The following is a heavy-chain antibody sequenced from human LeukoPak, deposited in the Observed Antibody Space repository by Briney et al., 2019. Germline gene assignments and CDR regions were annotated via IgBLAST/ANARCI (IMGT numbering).Heavy chain of an antibody. J-gene: IGHJ4*02. Sequence: GGSLRLSCAASGFTFDDCAMHWVRQAPGKGLEWVSGISWNSGSIGYADSVKGRFTISRDNAKNSLYLQMNSLRAEDTALYYCARFTIFGVVGFDYWGQGTLVTVSS. CDR1: GFTFDDCA. V-gene: IGHV3-9*01. CDR3: ARFTIFGVVGFDY. D-gene: IGHD3-3*01. CDR2: ISWNSGSI.